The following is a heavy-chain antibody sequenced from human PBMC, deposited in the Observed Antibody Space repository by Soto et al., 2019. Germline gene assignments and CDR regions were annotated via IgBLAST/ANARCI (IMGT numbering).Heavy chain of an antibody. CDR2: IRSKAYGGTT. CDR1: GFTFGDYA. Sequence: GGSLRLSCTASGFTFGDYAMSWVRQAPGKWLEWVGFIRSKAYGGTTEYAASVKGRFTISRDDSKSIAYLQMNSLKAEDTAVYYCTRWGYDSSGYYSYNWFDPWGQGXLVTVYS. CDR3: TRWGYDSSGYYSYNWFDP. D-gene: IGHD3-22*01. V-gene: IGHV3-49*04. J-gene: IGHJ5*02.